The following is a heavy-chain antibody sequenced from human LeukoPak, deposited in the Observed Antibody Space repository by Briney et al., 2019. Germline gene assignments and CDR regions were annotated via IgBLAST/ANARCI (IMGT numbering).Heavy chain of an antibody. D-gene: IGHD5-24*01. CDR1: GFTFRSYA. Sequence: GGSLRLSCAASGFTFRSYAMSWVRQAPGKGLEWVSGISDSGGSTYYADSVKGRFTISRDNSKNTLYLQMNSLRAEDTAVYYCARAPAWLQPRFDYWGQGTLVTVSS. CDR2: ISDSGGST. CDR3: ARAPAWLQPRFDY. V-gene: IGHV3-23*01. J-gene: IGHJ4*02.